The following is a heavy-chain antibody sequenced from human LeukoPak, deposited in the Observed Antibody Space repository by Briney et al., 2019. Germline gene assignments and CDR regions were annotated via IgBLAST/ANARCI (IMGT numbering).Heavy chain of an antibody. CDR2: IGNNGGGI. CDR1: GFTFSTYT. Sequence: GGSLRLSCAASGFTFSTYTMYWVRHPPGKRLEWVSIIGNNGGGIHYADSVKGRFTISRDNFKNALYLQMNSLRAEDTAVYYCARDEYSSSSFFDYWGQGTLVTVSS. CDR3: ARDEYSSSSFFDY. D-gene: IGHD6-6*01. J-gene: IGHJ4*02. V-gene: IGHV3-23*01.